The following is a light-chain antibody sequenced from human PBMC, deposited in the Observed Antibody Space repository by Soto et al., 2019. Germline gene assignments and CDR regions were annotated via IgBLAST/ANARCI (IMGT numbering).Light chain of an antibody. V-gene: IGKV1-16*01. CDR1: QVISNY. CDR3: QQYKSYPHT. J-gene: IGKJ4*01. CDR2: ASS. Sequence: DIQMTQSPSSLSASVGDRVTITCRASQVISNYLAWFQQKPGKAPKSLIYASSNLQSGVPSRFSGSGSGTDFTLTISSLQPEDFATYYCQQYKSYPHTFGGGTKVEIK.